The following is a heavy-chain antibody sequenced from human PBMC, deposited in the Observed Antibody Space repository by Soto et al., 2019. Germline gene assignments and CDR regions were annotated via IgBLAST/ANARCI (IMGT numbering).Heavy chain of an antibody. V-gene: IGHV5-51*01. J-gene: IGHJ4*02. D-gene: IGHD6-13*01. CDR1: GFSFSKYK. Sequence: PGESLKISCEGSGFSFSKYKIGWVRQMPGKGLEWMGIIYPGDSDTRYSPSFQGQVTISADKSISTAYLQWSSLKASDTAMYYCARQVHSSAGFDYWGQGTLVTVSS. CDR3: ARQVHSSAGFDY. CDR2: IYPGDSDT.